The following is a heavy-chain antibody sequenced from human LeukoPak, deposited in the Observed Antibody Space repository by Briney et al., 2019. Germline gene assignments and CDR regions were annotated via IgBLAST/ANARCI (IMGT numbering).Heavy chain of an antibody. CDR1: GFTFSDYY. D-gene: IGHD3-3*01. CDR3: AREVRAPSDFWSGYYREGLYYFDY. J-gene: IGHJ4*02. CDR2: ISSSGSTI. V-gene: IGHV3-11*04. Sequence: GGSLRLSCAASGFTFSDYYMSWIRQAPGKGLEWVSYISSSGSTIYYADSVKGRLTISRDNAKNSLYLQMNSLRAEDTAVYYCAREVRAPSDFWSGYYREGLYYFDYWGQGTLVTVSS.